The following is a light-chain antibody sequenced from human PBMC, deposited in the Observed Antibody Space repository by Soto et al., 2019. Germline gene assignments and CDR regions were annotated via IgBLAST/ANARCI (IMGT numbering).Light chain of an antibody. J-gene: IGKJ2*01. V-gene: IGKV1-39*01. CDR3: QQSYSPPWYT. CDR1: QSVTYH. CDR2: GAS. Sequence: DIQMTQFPSSLSASVGDRVTITCRASQSVTYHLNWYQHKPGKAPKVLIYGASSPESGVPSRCSASGSGTEFTLTITDLHPDDFATYYCQQSYSPPWYTFGQGTKLDIK.